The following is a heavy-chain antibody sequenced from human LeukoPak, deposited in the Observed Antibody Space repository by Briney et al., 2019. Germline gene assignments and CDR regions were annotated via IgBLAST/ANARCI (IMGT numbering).Heavy chain of an antibody. J-gene: IGHJ4*02. CDR2: IYYSGST. V-gene: IGHV4-30-4*02. CDR1: GGSISSGDYY. D-gene: IGHD4-11*01. Sequence: SETLSLTCTVSGGSISSGDYYWSWIRQPPGKGLEWIGYIYYSGSTYYNPSLKSRVTMSVDTSQNQFSLRLSSVTAADTAVYYCARRTSSNYVDSWGQGTLVTVSS. CDR3: ARRTSSNYVDS.